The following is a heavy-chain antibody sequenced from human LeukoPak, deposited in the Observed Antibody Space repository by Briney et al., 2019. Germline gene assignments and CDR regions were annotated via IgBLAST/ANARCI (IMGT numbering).Heavy chain of an antibody. J-gene: IGHJ6*03. V-gene: IGHV4-59*12. D-gene: IGHD3-10*01. Sequence: KPSETLSLTCTVSGGSISSYYWSWIRQPPGKGLEWIGYIYYTGSTNYNPSLKSRVTISVDTSKNQFSLKLSSVTAADTAVYYCARDGRATMVRGVITGYMDVWGKGTTVTISS. CDR3: ARDGRATMVRGVITGYMDV. CDR2: IYYTGST. CDR1: GGSISSYY.